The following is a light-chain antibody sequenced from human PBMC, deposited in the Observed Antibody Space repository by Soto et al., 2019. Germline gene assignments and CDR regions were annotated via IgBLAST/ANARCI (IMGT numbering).Light chain of an antibody. CDR3: GGWDDSLSGPV. Sequence: QPVLTQPPSASGTPGQRVNISCSGSSSNIGSNYVYWYRQFPGTAPKLLIQRNNQRPSGVPARFSGSKSGTSASLAISGLRSEDEADYYCGGWDDSLSGPVFGVGTKLTVL. J-gene: IGLJ2*01. V-gene: IGLV1-47*01. CDR2: RNN. CDR1: SSNIGSNY.